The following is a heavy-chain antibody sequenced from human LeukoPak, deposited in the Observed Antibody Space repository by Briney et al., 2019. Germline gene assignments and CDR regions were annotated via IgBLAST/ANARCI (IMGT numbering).Heavy chain of an antibody. CDR3: AKDMVYSNYDY. J-gene: IGHJ4*02. CDR2: ISYDGSNK. CDR1: GFTFSSYG. Sequence: GGSLRLSCAASGFTFSSYGMHWVRQAPGKGLEWVAVISYDGSNKYYADSVKGRFTISRDNSKNTLYLQMKSLRAEDTAVYYCAKDMVYSNYDYWGQGTLVTVSS. D-gene: IGHD4-11*01. V-gene: IGHV3-30*18.